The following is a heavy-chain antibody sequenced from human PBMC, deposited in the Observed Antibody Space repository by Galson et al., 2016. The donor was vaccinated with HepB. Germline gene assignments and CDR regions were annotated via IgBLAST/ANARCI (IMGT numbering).Heavy chain of an antibody. V-gene: IGHV3-7*01. J-gene: IGHJ4*02. CDR2: IKQDGSEK. Sequence: SLRLSCAASGFAFGSYWMSWVRQAPGKGLEWVANIKQDGSEKYFVDSVKGRFTISRDNAKNSLYLQMNGLRAEDTAVYYCAKGRGGVSIHWGQGTLVTVSS. CDR3: AKGRGGVSIH. D-gene: IGHD3-10*01. CDR1: GFAFGSYW.